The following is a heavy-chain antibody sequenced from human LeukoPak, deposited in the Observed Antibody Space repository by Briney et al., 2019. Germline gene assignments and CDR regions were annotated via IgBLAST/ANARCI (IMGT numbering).Heavy chain of an antibody. J-gene: IGHJ4*02. Sequence: SGGSLRLSCAASGFTFSSYGMHWVRQAPGKGLEHVSAISSNGGSTYYADSVKGRFTISRDNSKNTLYLQMSSLRAEDTAVYYCVKPYDFWSGYPNYFDYWGQGTLVTVSS. D-gene: IGHD3-3*01. CDR1: GFTFSSYG. CDR2: ISSNGGST. V-gene: IGHV3-64D*09. CDR3: VKPYDFWSGYPNYFDY.